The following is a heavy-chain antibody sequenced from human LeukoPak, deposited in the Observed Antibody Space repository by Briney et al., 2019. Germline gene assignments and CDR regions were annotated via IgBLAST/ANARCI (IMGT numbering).Heavy chain of an antibody. D-gene: IGHD6-19*01. CDR3: ATKQGLAPPPGS. CDR1: GFTCIKYG. V-gene: IGHV3-74*01. J-gene: IGHJ6*01. CDR2: INTEAPVT. Sequence: GPSLTPSRAASGFTCIKYGMGSVRPAPGNGLEIGSPINTEAPVTTYPDSVKSPFPDTRHNTDNTMFLPMNRLRDEDTAVYCCATKQGLAPPPGSWGQGTAVSVSS.